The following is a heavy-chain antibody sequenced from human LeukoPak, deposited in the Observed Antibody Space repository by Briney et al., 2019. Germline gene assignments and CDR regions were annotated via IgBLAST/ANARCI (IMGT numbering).Heavy chain of an antibody. CDR2: IYYSGST. CDR1: GGSISSYY. CDR3: AREDAEQMDNSFDI. D-gene: IGHD5-24*01. V-gene: IGHV4-59*12. Sequence: SETLSLTCTVSGGSISSYYWSWIRQPPGKGLEWIGYIYYSGSTNYNPSLKSRVTISIDTSKNQFSLKLRSVTAADTAVYYCAREDAEQMDNSFDIWGQGTMVTVSS. J-gene: IGHJ3*02.